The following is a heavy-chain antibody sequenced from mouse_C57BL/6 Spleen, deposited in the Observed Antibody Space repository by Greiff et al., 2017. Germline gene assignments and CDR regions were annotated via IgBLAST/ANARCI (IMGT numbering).Heavy chain of an antibody. Sequence: QVQLQQSGPELVKPGASVKLSCKASGYTFTCYDINWVKQRPGPGLEWIGWIYPRDGSTKYNEKFKGKATLTVDKSSSTAYMELHSLTSDDSAVYFCARGPHYYGSRNWYFDVWGTGTTVTVSS. D-gene: IGHD1-1*01. V-gene: IGHV1-85*01. CDR2: IYPRDGST. J-gene: IGHJ1*03. CDR3: ARGPHYYGSRNWYFDV. CDR1: GYTFTCYD.